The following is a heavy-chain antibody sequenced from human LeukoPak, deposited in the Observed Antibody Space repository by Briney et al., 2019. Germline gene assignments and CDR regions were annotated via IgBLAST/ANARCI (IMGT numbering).Heavy chain of an antibody. CDR2: INSDGSST. Sequence: PGGSLRLSCAASGFTFSIYWMHWVRQAPGKGLVWVSRINSDGSSTSYADSVKGLFTISRDNARNTQYLQMNSLRAEDTAVYYCARGSSGWYLDAFDIWGQGTMVTVSS. CDR1: GFTFSIYW. V-gene: IGHV3-74*01. D-gene: IGHD6-19*01. J-gene: IGHJ3*02. CDR3: ARGSSGWYLDAFDI.